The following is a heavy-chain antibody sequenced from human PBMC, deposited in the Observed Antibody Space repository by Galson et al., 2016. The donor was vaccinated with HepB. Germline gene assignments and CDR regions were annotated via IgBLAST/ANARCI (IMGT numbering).Heavy chain of an antibody. CDR2: T. D-gene: IGHD1-26*01. V-gene: IGHV5-51*01. Sequence: TTYSPSFQGQVTISADKSISTAYLQWSSLKASDTAMYYCARQVGATHDHWGQGTPVTVSS. CDR3: ARQVGATHDH. J-gene: IGHJ4*02.